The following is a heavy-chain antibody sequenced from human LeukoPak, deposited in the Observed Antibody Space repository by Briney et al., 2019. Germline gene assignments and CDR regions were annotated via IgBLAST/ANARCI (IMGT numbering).Heavy chain of an antibody. Sequence: PGGSLRLSCAASGFTFSSYSMNWVRQAPGKGLEWVSSISSGSSYIYYADSVKGRFTISRDNAKNLLYLQMNSLRAEDTAVYYCARASDSSGYYSYFDHWGQGTLVTVSS. CDR2: ISSGSSYI. J-gene: IGHJ1*01. V-gene: IGHV3-21*01. D-gene: IGHD3-22*01. CDR3: ARASDSSGYYSYFDH. CDR1: GFTFSSYS.